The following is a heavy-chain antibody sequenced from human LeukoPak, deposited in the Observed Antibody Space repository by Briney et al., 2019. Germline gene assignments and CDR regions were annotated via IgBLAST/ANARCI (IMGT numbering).Heavy chain of an antibody. V-gene: IGHV3-23*01. CDR3: ARDFLGSSSDYFDY. CDR2: ISGSGGST. D-gene: IGHD6-6*01. CDR1: GFTFSSYA. J-gene: IGHJ4*02. Sequence: GGSLRLSCAASGFTFSSYAMSWVRQAPGKGLEWVSAISGSGGSTYYADSVKGRFTISRDNAKNSLFLQMNSLRAEDTAIYYCARDFLGSSSDYFDYWGQGTLVTVSS.